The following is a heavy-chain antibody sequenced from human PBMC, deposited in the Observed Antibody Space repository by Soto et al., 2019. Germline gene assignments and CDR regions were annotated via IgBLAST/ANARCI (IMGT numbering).Heavy chain of an antibody. J-gene: IGHJ4*02. D-gene: IGHD2-15*01. Sequence: GSLRLSCSASGFTFSRYWMTLVRQAPGKGLEWVANIKQDGSEIYYVDSVKGRFTISRDNAENSLYLQMNSLRAEDTAVYYCARDPVCSGGSCYDYWGQGTLVTVSS. CDR1: GFTFSRYW. CDR3: ARDPVCSGGSCYDY. V-gene: IGHV3-7*01. CDR2: IKQDGSEI.